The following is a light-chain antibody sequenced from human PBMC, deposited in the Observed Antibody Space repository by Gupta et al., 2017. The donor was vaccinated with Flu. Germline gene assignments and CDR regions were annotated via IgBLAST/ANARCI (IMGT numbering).Light chain of an antibody. CDR1: SSDVGGYNY. CDR3: SSYTSSSTWV. Sequence: QSALTQPVSVSGSPGQSIPISCPGTSSDVGGYNYVPWYQQHPGKAPKLMIYEVSNRPSGVSNRFSGSKSGNTASLTISGLQAEDEADYYCSSYTSSSTWVFGGGTKLTVL. J-gene: IGLJ3*02. V-gene: IGLV2-14*01. CDR2: EVS.